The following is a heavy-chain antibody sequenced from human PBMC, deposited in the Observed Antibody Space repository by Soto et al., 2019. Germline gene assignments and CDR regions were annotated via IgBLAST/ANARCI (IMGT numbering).Heavy chain of an antibody. J-gene: IGHJ4*02. Sequence: QLQLTQAGAEVTKPGASVKVSCRSAGYTFTDYYIHWLRQAPGQGFDWMGWINPNNGATRYAQRLQGRATLTGDTSISTVYMELSRLESDDTAVYYCARGPATGDFDSWGQGTPVTVSS. V-gene: IGHV1-2*02. CDR1: GYTFTDYY. CDR2: INPNNGAT. D-gene: IGHD7-27*01. CDR3: ARGPATGDFDS.